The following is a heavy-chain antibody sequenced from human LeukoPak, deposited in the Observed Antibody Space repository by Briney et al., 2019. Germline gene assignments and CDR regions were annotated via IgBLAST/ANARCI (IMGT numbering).Heavy chain of an antibody. CDR3: ARGFYNWNYGDAFDI. D-gene: IGHD1-7*01. CDR1: GYTFTSYG. V-gene: IGHV1-2*02. CDR2: INPNSGGT. J-gene: IGHJ3*02. Sequence: RASVKVSCKASGYTFTSYGISWVRQAPGQGLEWMGWINPNSGGTNYAQKFQGRVTMTRDTSISTAYMELSRLRSDDTAVYYCARGFYNWNYGDAFDIWGQGTMVTISS.